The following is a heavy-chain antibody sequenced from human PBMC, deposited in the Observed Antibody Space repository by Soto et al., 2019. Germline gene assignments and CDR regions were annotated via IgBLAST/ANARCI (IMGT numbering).Heavy chain of an antibody. CDR2: VYYTGNN. Sequence: PSETLSLTCAVSRGSIGSCYWNWIRQPPGKGLEWIGYVYYTGNNDYNPSLRSRVTISVDTSKNQFSLRLSSVTAADTAIYYCARASGTYYDRHFDYWGQGALVTVSS. J-gene: IGHJ4*02. V-gene: IGHV4-59*01. D-gene: IGHD3-10*01. CDR1: RGSIGSCY. CDR3: ARASGTYYDRHFDY.